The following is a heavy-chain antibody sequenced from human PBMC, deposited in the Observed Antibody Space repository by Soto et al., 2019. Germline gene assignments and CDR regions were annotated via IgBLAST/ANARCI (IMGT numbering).Heavy chain of an antibody. CDR3: ARVSSSGYYPRVAPDY. Sequence: QVQLVQSGAEVKKPGASVKVSCKASGYTFTSYYMHWVRQAPGQGLEWMGIINPSGGSTSYAQKFQGRVTMTRDTSTSTVYMELSSLRSEDTAVYYCARVSSSGYYPRVAPDYWGQGNLVTVSS. J-gene: IGHJ4*02. D-gene: IGHD3-22*01. CDR1: GYTFTSYY. CDR2: INPSGGST. V-gene: IGHV1-46*01.